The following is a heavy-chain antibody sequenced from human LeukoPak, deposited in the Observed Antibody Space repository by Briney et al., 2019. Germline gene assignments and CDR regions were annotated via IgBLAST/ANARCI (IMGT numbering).Heavy chain of an antibody. CDR1: GGTFSSYA. CDR3: ARASVKRSGYLVVGQYYFDY. V-gene: IGHV1-69*13. J-gene: IGHJ4*02. Sequence: ASVKVSCKASGGTFSSYAISWVRQAPGQGLGWMGGIIPIFGTANYAQKFQGRVTITADESTSTAYMELSSLRSEDTAVYYCARASVKRSGYLVVGQYYFDYWGQGTLVTVSS. D-gene: IGHD3-3*01. CDR2: IIPIFGTA.